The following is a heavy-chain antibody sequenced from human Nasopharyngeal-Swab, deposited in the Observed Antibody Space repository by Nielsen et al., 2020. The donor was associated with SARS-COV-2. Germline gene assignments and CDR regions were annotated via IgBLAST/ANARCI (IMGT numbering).Heavy chain of an antibody. J-gene: IGHJ3*01. D-gene: IGHD4-17*01. CDR1: GHSFSNYW. CDR3: ARQRTTLTLGRAFDL. CDR2: IYPGNSDT. V-gene: IGHV5-51*01. Sequence: GGSLRLSCKGFGHSFSNYWFAWVRQMPGKGLEWMGIIYPGNSDTRYSPSFQGQVTISADKSISTAYLQWSSPRASDTAIYYCARQRTTLTLGRAFDLWGQGTMVTV.